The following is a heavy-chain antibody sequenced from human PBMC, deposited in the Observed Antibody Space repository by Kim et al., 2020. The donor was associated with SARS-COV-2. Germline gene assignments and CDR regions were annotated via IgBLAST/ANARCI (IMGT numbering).Heavy chain of an antibody. Sequence: GGSLRLSCAASGFTFSSYAMHWVRQAPGKGLEWVAVISYDGSNKYYADSVKGRFTISRDNSKNTLYLQMNSLRAEDTAVYYCARDSPDVYSSSWPRYYYYYGMDVWGQGTTVTVSS. CDR3: ARDSPDVYSSSWPRYYYYYGMDV. D-gene: IGHD6-13*01. J-gene: IGHJ6*02. V-gene: IGHV3-30*04. CDR2: ISYDGSNK. CDR1: GFTFSSYA.